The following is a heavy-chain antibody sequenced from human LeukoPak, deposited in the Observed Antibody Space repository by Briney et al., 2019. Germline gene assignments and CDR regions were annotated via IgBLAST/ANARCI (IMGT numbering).Heavy chain of an antibody. J-gene: IGHJ4*02. CDR3: ARGQRNGYLGDY. CDR2: ISAYNGDT. Sequence: ASVKVSCKASGYTFTRYGFSWVRQAPGQGLEWMRWISAYNGDTNYAQKVQGRVTMTTDTSTTTAYMALRSLRSDDTAVYYCARGQRNGYLGDYWGQGTLVTVSS. D-gene: IGHD3-22*01. V-gene: IGHV1-18*01. CDR1: GYTFTRYG.